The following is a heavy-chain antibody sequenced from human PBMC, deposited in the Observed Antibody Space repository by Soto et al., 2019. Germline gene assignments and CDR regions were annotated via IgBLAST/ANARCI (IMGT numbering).Heavy chain of an antibody. J-gene: IGHJ4*02. D-gene: IGHD3-16*01. CDR1: GFTVSNNY. CDR3: GTQRGGGVY. CDR2: IYSGGYT. V-gene: IGHV3-53*01. Sequence: EVQLVESGGGLIQPGGSLRLSCAVSGFTVSNNYMSWVRQAPGKGLEGVSVIYSGGYTAYGDSVKGRFTISRDNSKNTLFLQMKSMGSGDLALFYGGTQRGGGVYWGQGTLVTVSS.